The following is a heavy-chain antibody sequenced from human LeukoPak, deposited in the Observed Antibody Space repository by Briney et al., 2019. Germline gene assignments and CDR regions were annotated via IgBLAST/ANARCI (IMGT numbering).Heavy chain of an antibody. D-gene: IGHD2-15*01. CDR2: IYYSGST. Sequence: PSETLSLTCTVSGGSISSYYWSWIRQPPGKGLEWIGYIYYSGSTNYNPSLKSRVTISVDTSKNQFSLKLSSVTAADTAVYYCAGSGLPTVAAKFDYWGQGTLVTVSS. J-gene: IGHJ4*02. V-gene: IGHV4-59*01. CDR3: AGSGLPTVAAKFDY. CDR1: GGSISSYY.